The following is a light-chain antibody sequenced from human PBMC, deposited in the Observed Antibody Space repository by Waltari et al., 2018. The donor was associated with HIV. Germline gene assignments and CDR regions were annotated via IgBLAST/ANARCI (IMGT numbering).Light chain of an antibody. Sequence: QSVLTQPPSASGTPGQRVTISCSGSSSNIGSNTVNWYQQLPGTAPKLLIYSNNQRPSGVPDRFSGSKSGTSASLAISGLQSEDEATYYCATWDDTLQGRVFGGGTKLTVL. CDR1: SSNIGSNT. J-gene: IGLJ2*01. V-gene: IGLV1-44*01. CDR3: ATWDDTLQGRV. CDR2: SNN.